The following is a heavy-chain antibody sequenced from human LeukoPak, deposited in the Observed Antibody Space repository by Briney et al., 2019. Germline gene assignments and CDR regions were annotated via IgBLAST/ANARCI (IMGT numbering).Heavy chain of an antibody. CDR1: GFSFSTYW. V-gene: IGHV3-7*03. Sequence: GGSLRLCCAASGFSFSTYWMNWVRQAPGKGLEWVANIKQDGSEKYSVDSVKGRFTISRDNAKNSLYLQMNSLRPEDMALYYCAKETIYCSGGSCYHDAFDIWGQGTMVTVSS. CDR2: IKQDGSEK. D-gene: IGHD2-15*01. J-gene: IGHJ3*02. CDR3: AKETIYCSGGSCYHDAFDI.